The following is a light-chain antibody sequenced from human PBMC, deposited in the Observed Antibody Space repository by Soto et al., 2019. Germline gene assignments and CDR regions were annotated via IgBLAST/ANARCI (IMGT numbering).Light chain of an antibody. CDR1: SSDVGGYNY. CDR2: DVS. V-gene: IGLV2-14*01. CDR3: SSYTSSSTPVV. Sequence: QSVLTQRASVSGSPGQSITISCSGPSSDVGGYNYVSWYQQHPGKAPKLMIYDVSNRPSGVSNRFSGSKSGNTASLTISGLQAEDEADYYCSSYTSSSTPVVFGGGTKLTVL. J-gene: IGLJ2*01.